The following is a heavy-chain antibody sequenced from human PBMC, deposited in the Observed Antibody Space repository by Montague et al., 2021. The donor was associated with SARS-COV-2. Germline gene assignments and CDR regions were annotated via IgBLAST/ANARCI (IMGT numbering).Heavy chain of an antibody. CDR2: ISDSGST. D-gene: IGHD3-22*01. Sequence: SETLSLTCSVSGDSISSYYWSWIRQPPGKGLEWVGYISDSGSTKYNPSLQSRVTISVDTARNQFSLKLLSVTAADTAFYYCARVDSSGPGEYWGQGILVSVSS. CDR3: ARVDSSGPGEY. V-gene: IGHV4-59*08. CDR1: GDSISSYY. J-gene: IGHJ4*02.